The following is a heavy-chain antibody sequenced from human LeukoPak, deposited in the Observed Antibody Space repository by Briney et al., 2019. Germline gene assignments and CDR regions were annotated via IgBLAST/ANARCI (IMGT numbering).Heavy chain of an antibody. CDR1: GFTFRTYA. CDR3: ARALGDY. Sequence: PGGSLRLSCAASGFTFRTYAMTWVRQAPGKGLEWVSVIYSGGSTYYADSVKGRFTISRDNSKNTLYLQMNSLRAEDTAVYYCARALGDYWGQGTLVTVSS. CDR2: IYSGGST. J-gene: IGHJ4*02. V-gene: IGHV3-66*01.